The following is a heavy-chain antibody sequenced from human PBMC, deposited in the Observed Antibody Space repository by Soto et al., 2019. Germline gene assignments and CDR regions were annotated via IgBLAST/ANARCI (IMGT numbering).Heavy chain of an antibody. V-gene: IGHV4-39*01. J-gene: IGHJ5*02. CDR2: IYYSGST. CDR1: GGSISSSSYY. CDR3: ARRPLEYSSSLPSPHNWFDP. D-gene: IGHD6-13*01. Sequence: SSETLSLTCTVSGGSISSSSYYWGWIRQPPGKGLEWIGSIYYSGSTYYNPSLKSRVTISVDTSKNQFSLKLSSVTAADTAVYYCARRPLEYSSSLPSPHNWFDPWGQGTLVTVSS.